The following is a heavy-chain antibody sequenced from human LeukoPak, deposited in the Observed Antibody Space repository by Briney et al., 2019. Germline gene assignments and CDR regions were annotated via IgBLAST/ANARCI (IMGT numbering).Heavy chain of an antibody. CDR2: IRSKAYGGTT. D-gene: IGHD4-17*01. CDR3: KTVTAPYAFDI. J-gene: IGHJ3*02. CDR1: GFTFGDYA. V-gene: IGHV3-49*03. Sequence: GGSLRLSCTASGFTFGDYAMSWFRQAPGKGLEWVGLIRSKAYGGTTEYAASVKGRFTISRDDSKSIAYLQMNSLKTEDTAVYYCKTVTAPYAFDIWGQGTMVTVSS.